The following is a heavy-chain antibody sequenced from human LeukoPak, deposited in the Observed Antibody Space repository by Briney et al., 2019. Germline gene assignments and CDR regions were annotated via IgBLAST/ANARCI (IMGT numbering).Heavy chain of an antibody. J-gene: IGHJ5*02. V-gene: IGHV3-66*01. D-gene: IGHD3-3*01. CDR2: IYSGGST. Sequence: PGGSLRLSCAASGFTVSSNYMSWVRQAPGKGLEWVSVIYSGGSTYYADSVKGRFTISRDNSKNTLYLQMNSLRAEDTAVYYCARDTGGGYDFWSGSNWFDPWGQGTLVTVSS. CDR1: GFTVSSNY. CDR3: ARDTGGGYDFWSGSNWFDP.